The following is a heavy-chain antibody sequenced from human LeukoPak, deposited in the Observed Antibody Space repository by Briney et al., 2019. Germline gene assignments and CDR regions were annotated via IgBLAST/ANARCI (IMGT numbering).Heavy chain of an antibody. V-gene: IGHV4-34*01. J-gene: IGHJ3*02. CDR3: ARNTIIVGATTAFDI. D-gene: IGHD1-26*01. CDR1: GGSFSGYY. CDR2: INHSGST. Sequence: PSETLSRTCAVYGGSFSGYYWSWIRQPPGKGLEWIGEINHSGSTNYNPSLKSRVTISVDTSKNQFSLKLSSVTAADTAVYYCARNTIIVGATTAFDIWGPGTMVTVSS.